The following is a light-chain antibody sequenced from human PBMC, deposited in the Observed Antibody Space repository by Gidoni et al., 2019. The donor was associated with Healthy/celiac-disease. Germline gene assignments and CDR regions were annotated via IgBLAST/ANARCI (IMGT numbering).Light chain of an antibody. V-gene: IGKV3-20*01. CDR3: QQYGSSPPT. CDR1: QSVSSSY. CDR2: GAS. J-gene: IGKJ1*01. Sequence: EIVLTQSPGTLSFSSGERATLSCRASQSVSSSYLAWNQQKPGQAPRLLINGASSRATGIPDRFSGSGSGTDFTLTISILEPEDFAVYYCQQYGSSPPTFGQXTKVEIK.